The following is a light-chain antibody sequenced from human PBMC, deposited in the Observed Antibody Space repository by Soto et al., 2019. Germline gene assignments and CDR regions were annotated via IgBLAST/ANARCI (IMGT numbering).Light chain of an antibody. CDR1: QTISSW. V-gene: IGKV1-5*03. Sequence: DIQMTQSPSTLSGSVGDRVTITCRASQTISSWLAWYQRKPGKAPKLLIYKASTLKSGVPSRFSGSGSGTEFTLTISSLQPDDFATYYCQQLHDYPITFGQGTRLEIK. J-gene: IGKJ5*01. CDR2: KAS. CDR3: QQLHDYPIT.